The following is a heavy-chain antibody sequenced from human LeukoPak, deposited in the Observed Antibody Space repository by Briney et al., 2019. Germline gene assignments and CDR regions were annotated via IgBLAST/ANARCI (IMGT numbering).Heavy chain of an antibody. CDR3: ASGTNSYYYDSSSENGAFDI. Sequence: SETLSLTCIVSGGSITRGSYYWGWIRQPPGKGLEWIGSIHYGGSTYYNPSLKSRVTISVDTSKNQFSLKLNSVTAADTAVYYCASGTNSYYYDSSSENGAFDIWGQGTMVTVSS. J-gene: IGHJ3*02. CDR2: IHYGGST. V-gene: IGHV4-39*07. D-gene: IGHD3-22*01. CDR1: GGSITRGSYY.